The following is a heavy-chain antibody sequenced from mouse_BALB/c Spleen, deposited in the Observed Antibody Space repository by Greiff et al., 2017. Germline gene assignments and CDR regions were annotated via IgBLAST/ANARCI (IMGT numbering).Heavy chain of an antibody. J-gene: IGHJ4*01. Sequence: VQLQESGAELVRPGSSVKISCKASGYAFSSYWMNWVKQRPGQGLEWIGQIYPGDGDTNYNGKFKGKATMTVDKSSSTAYMELARLTSEDSAVYYCARDYGSSYDYAMDYWGQGTSVTVSS. CDR3: ARDYGSSYDYAMDY. D-gene: IGHD1-1*01. V-gene: IGHV1-80*01. CDR1: GYAFSSYW. CDR2: IYPGDGDT.